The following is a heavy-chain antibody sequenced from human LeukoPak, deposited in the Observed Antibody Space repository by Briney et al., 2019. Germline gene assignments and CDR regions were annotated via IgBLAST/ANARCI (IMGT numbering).Heavy chain of an antibody. J-gene: IGHJ4*02. CDR1: GFTVSNDY. D-gene: IGHD3-10*01. V-gene: IGHV3-53*01. Sequence: GGSLRLSCAVSGFTVSNDYMSWVRQAPGKGLEWVSVIYGGGSTYYADSVRGRFTISRDNSENTLYLQMNSLRAEDTAVYYCVRGKGWTDYWGQGTLVTVSS. CDR2: IYGGGST. CDR3: VRGKGWTDY.